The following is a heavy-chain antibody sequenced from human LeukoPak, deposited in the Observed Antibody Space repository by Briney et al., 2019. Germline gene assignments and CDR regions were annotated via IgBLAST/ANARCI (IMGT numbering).Heavy chain of an antibody. Sequence: PGGSLRLSCAASGFTFSSYTMHWVRQAPGKGLEWVAVISYEGSNKYYTDSVKGRFTISRDNSKNTLNLQMHSLRAEDTAVYYCARDLRYSSGWSASGMDVWGKGTTVTISS. J-gene: IGHJ6*03. D-gene: IGHD6-19*01. V-gene: IGHV3-30*04. CDR3: ARDLRYSSGWSASGMDV. CDR2: ISYEGSNK. CDR1: GFTFSSYT.